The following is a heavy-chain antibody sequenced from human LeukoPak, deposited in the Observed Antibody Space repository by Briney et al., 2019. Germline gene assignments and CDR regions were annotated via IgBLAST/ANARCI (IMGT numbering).Heavy chain of an antibody. CDR3: TRGAVAGNGYGY. V-gene: IGHV1-3*04. Sequence: ASVKVSCKSSGYTFSGHSLHWVRQAPGQRPEWMGWITIGDGHTRYSQKFQDRLTFTRDTPAATAYMELRNLQSEDTAIYYCTRGAVAGNGYGYWGQGTLVTVSS. D-gene: IGHD6-19*01. CDR2: ITIGDGHT. CDR1: GYTFSGHS. J-gene: IGHJ4*02.